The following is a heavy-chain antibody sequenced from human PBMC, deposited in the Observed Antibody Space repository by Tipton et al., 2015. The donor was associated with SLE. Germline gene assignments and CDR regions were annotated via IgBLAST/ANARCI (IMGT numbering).Heavy chain of an antibody. Sequence: TLSLTCAVYGGSFSGYYWSWIRQPPGKGLEWIGEINHSGSTNYNPSLKSRVTISVDTSKNQFSLKLSSVTAADTAVYYCARNHGGNPFDYWGQGTLVTVSP. CDR1: GGSFSGYY. V-gene: IGHV4-34*01. CDR3: ARNHGGNPFDY. CDR2: INHSGST. D-gene: IGHD4-23*01. J-gene: IGHJ4*02.